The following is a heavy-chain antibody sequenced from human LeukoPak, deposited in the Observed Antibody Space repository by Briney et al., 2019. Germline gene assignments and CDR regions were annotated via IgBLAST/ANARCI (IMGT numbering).Heavy chain of an antibody. D-gene: IGHD5-18*01. V-gene: IGHV1-2*02. Sequence: GASVKVSCKASGYTFTGCYMDWVRQAPGQGLEWMGWINPNSGGTNYAQKFQGRVTMTRDTSISTAYMELSRLRSDDTAVYYCARVPRIQLWPATDYWGQGTLVTVSS. CDR1: GYTFTGCY. CDR3: ARVPRIQLWPATDY. J-gene: IGHJ4*02. CDR2: INPNSGGT.